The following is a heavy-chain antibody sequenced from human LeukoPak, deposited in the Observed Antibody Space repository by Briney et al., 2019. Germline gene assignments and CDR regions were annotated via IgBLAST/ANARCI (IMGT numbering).Heavy chain of an antibody. CDR2: ISSSSSTT. Sequence: GGSLRLFCAASGFTFSSYSMNWVRQAPGKGLEWVSYISSSSSTTYHADSVQGRFTISRDNDKNSLYLQMNSLRAEDTAVYYCARERGYGYGYSDYWGQGTLVTVSS. CDR3: ARERGYGYGYSDY. V-gene: IGHV3-48*04. D-gene: IGHD5-18*01. J-gene: IGHJ4*02. CDR1: GFTFSSYS.